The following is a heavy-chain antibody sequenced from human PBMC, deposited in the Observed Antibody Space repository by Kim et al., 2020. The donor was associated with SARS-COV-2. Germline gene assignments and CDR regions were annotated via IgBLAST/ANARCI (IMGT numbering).Heavy chain of an antibody. CDR2: ISGADGRT. V-gene: IGHV1-18*01. J-gene: IGHJ6*02. CDR3: ARVRATGTTVFYFYYGMDV. D-gene: IGHD1-1*01. Sequence: ASVKVSCKASGYTLSTYSITWVRQAPGQGLEWMGWISGADGRTIYAQKVQGRVTMTTDTSTNTAYMELRSLKSDDTAVYYCARVRATGTTVFYFYYGMDVWGQGTTVTVSS. CDR1: GYTLSTYS.